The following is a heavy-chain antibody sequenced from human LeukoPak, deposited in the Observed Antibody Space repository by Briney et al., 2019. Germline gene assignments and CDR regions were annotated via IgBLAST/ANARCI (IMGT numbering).Heavy chain of an antibody. CDR3: ARVQYQLLETAFDI. Sequence: GGSLRLSCAASGFTFSSHWMSWVRQAPGKGLEWVSSISSSSSYIYYADSVKGRFTISRDNAKNSLYLQMNSLRAEDTAVYYCARVQYQLLETAFDIWGQGTMVTVSS. D-gene: IGHD2-2*01. J-gene: IGHJ3*02. CDR2: ISSSSSYI. CDR1: GFTFSSHW. V-gene: IGHV3-21*01.